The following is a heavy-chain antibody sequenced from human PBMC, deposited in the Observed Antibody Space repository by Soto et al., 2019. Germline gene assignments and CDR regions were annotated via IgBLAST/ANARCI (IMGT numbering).Heavy chain of an antibody. CDR1: GGSISSYY. CDR2: IYTSGST. V-gene: IGHV4-4*07. D-gene: IGHD6-19*01. J-gene: IGHJ5*02. CDR3: ARDARSIAVAGNQGFWFDP. Sequence: SETLSLTCTVSGGSISSYYWSWIRQPAGKGLEWIRRIYTSGSTNYNPSLKSRVTMSVDTSKNQFSLKLSSVTAADTAVYYCARDARSIAVAGNQGFWFDPWGQGTLVTVSS.